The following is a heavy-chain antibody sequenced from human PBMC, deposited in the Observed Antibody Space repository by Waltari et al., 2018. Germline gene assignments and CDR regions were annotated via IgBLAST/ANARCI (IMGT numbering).Heavy chain of an antibody. Sequence: QVQLQESGPGLVKPSPTLSLTCTVSGGSISSGGYYWSWIRQHPGKGLEWIGYIYYSGSTYYNPSLKSRVTISVDTSKNQFSLKLSSVTAADTAVYYCARYYSSGWYDVADWGQGTLVTVSS. J-gene: IGHJ4*02. V-gene: IGHV4-31*03. CDR3: ARYYSSGWYDVAD. CDR1: GGSISSGGYY. CDR2: IYYSGST. D-gene: IGHD6-19*01.